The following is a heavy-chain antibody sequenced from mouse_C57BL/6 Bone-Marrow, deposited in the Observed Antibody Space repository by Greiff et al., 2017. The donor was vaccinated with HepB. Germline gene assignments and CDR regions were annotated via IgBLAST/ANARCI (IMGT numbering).Heavy chain of an antibody. CDR2: IDPETGGT. CDR1: GYTFTDYE. V-gene: IGHV1-15*01. D-gene: IGHD1-1*01. CDR3: TPITTVVPHWYFDV. Sequence: VQLQESGAELVRPGASVTLSCKASGYTFTDYEMHWVKQTPVHGLEWIGAIDPETGGTAYNQKFKGKAILTADKSSSTAYMELRSLTTEDSSVYYCTPITTVVPHWYFDVWGTGTTVTVSS. J-gene: IGHJ1*03.